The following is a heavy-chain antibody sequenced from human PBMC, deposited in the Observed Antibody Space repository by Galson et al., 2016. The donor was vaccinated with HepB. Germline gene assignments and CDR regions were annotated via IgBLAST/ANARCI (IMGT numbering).Heavy chain of an antibody. D-gene: IGHD1-1*01. CDR1: GFVFSNFG. J-gene: IGHJ4*02. CDR2: ISTRRTT. CDR3: AKERLVRRIFDH. Sequence: SLRLSCAASGFVFSNFGLSWVRQAPGKGLEWVASISTRRTTYYSDSVQGRFTISRDNSSNTLYLQMNGLRAEDTAVYCAKERLVRRIFDHWGQGTLLTVSS. V-gene: IGHV3-23*01.